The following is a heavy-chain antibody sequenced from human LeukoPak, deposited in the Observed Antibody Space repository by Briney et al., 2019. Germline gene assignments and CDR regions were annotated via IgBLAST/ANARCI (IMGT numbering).Heavy chain of an antibody. CDR2: IYYSGST. CDR3: ARRYDGYDFDY. V-gene: IGHV4-59*01. D-gene: IGHD3-22*01. CDR1: GGSISYYY. J-gene: IGHJ4*02. Sequence: SETLSLTCTVSGGSISYYYWSWIRQPPGKGLEWIGNIYYSGSTNHNPSLKSRVTISVDTSKNQLSLKLSSVTAADTAVYYCARRYDGYDFDYWGQGTLVTVSS.